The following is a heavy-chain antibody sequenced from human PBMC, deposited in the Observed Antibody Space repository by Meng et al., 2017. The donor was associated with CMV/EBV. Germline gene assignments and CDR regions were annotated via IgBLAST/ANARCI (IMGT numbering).Heavy chain of an antibody. CDR1: GSTFSSYE. CDR3: ARKGSGYYYYYYAMDV. V-gene: IGHV3-7*01. J-gene: IGHJ6*02. D-gene: IGHD3-22*01. CDR2: IKQDGSEK. Sequence: GESLKISCAASGSTFSSYEMNWVRQAPGKGLEWVANIKQDGSEKYYVDSVKGRFTISRDNAKNSLYLQMNSLRAEDTAVYYCARKGSGYYYYYYAMDVWGQGTTVTVSS.